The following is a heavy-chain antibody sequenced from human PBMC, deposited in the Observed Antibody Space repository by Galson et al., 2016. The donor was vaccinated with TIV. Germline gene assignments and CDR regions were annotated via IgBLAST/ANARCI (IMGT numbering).Heavy chain of an antibody. D-gene: IGHD2-21*02. Sequence: SVKVSCKASGGTLSNYAFNWVRQAPGQGLEWMGGFLPISRSVNYAQAFEGRVTFTTDESMTTTYMELSSLRSDDTAVYYCARDVPCGGACYFFDSWGQGSLVTVSS. CDR1: GGTLSNYA. J-gene: IGHJ4*02. CDR3: ARDVPCGGACYFFDS. V-gene: IGHV1-69*05. CDR2: FLPISRSV.